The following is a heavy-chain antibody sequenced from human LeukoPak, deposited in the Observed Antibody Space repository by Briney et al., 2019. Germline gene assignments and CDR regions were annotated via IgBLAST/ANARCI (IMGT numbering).Heavy chain of an antibody. CDR2: INPNDGDT. CDR3: ARANFLYCGSSTCLFDY. CDR1: GYTFTDYY. V-gene: IGHV1-2*02. D-gene: IGHD2-2*01. J-gene: IGHJ4*02. Sequence: ASVKVSCKASGYTFTDYYMHWVRQAPGQGFEWMGWINPNDGDTNYAQKFQGRVTMTRDTSISTAHMEVSRLRSDDTAVYYCARANFLYCGSSTCLFDYWGQGTLVTVSS.